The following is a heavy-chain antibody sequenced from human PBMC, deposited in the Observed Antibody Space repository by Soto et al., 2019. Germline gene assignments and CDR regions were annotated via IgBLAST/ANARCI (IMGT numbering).Heavy chain of an antibody. D-gene: IGHD3-10*01. CDR2: LYDNDDT. Sequence: GGSLRLSCAASGFTVSSNHMIWVRQAPGKGLEGVSILYDNDDTYYVDSVKGRFTISRDNSKNTLYLQMSSLRVEDTAVYYCARISRGPRYWGQGTLVTVSS. CDR3: ARISRGPRY. V-gene: IGHV3-53*01. J-gene: IGHJ4*02. CDR1: GFTVSSNH.